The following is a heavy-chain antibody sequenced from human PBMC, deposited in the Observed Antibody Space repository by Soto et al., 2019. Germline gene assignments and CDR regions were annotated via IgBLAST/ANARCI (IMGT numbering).Heavy chain of an antibody. Sequence: GGSLRLSCAASGFIFRSYSMNWVRQAPGKGLEWVSFISSSSSYTWHADSLEGRFTISRDNSKNALYLQLDSLRVEDTAVYYCVKERGDGSVPYYFDYWGQGTLVTVSS. CDR2: ISSSSSYT. J-gene: IGHJ4*02. CDR1: GFIFRSYS. D-gene: IGHD3-10*01. CDR3: VKERGDGSVPYYFDY. V-gene: IGHV3-21*04.